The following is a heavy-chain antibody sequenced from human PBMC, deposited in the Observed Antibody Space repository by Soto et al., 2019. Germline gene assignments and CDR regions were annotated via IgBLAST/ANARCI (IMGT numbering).Heavy chain of an antibody. CDR3: AREVNFEWLSSQNWFDP. CDR2: IYDSGST. CDR1: GGSFSSYY. D-gene: IGHD3-9*01. V-gene: IGHV4-59*01. Sequence: PSETLSLTCTVTGGSFSSYYWSWIRQSPGKGLEWIGYIYDSGSTNYNPSLKSRVTISKDTAKNQFSLKLSSVTAADTAVYYCAREVNFEWLSSQNWFDPWGQGTLVTAPQ. J-gene: IGHJ5*02.